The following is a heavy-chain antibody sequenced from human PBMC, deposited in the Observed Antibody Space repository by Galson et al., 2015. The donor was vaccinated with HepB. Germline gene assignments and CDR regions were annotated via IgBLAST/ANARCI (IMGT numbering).Heavy chain of an antibody. V-gene: IGHV3-23*01. CDR3: AKPILWSSTSFDY. J-gene: IGHJ4*02. CDR2: ISGSGGST. Sequence: SLRLSCAASGFTFSSYAMSWVRQAPGKGLEWVSAISGSGGSTYYADSVKGRFTISRDNSKNTLYLQMNSLRAEDTAVYYCAKPILWSSTSFDYWGREPWSPSPQ. D-gene: IGHD2-2*01. CDR1: GFTFSSYA.